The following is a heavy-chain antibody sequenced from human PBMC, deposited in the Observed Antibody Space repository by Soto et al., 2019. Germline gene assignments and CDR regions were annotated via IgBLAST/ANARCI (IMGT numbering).Heavy chain of an antibody. CDR1: GFTCTSAL. CDR3: TTGSTGRDY. Sequence: EVQLVESGGGLVKPGGSLRLSCAASGFTCTSALMTWVRQAPGKGLEWVGRVKSKTDGGTTDYAAPVKGRFTISRDDSETTLYLQMNSLKTEDTTVYYCTTGSTGRDYWGQGNLVTVSS. J-gene: IGHJ4*02. CDR2: VKSKTDGGTT. D-gene: IGHD3-10*01. V-gene: IGHV3-15*01.